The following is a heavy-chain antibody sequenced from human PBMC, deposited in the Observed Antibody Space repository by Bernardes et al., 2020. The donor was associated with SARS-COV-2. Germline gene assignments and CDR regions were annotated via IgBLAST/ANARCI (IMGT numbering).Heavy chain of an antibody. CDR2: ISAYNGNT. V-gene: IGHV1-18*01. D-gene: IGHD3-22*01. Sequence: ASVKVSCKASGYTFTSYGISWVRQAPGQGLEWMGWISAYNGNTNYAQKLQGRVTMTTDTSTSTAYMELRSLRSDDTAVYYCARDRDYYDSRRTFDYWGQGPRSPSPQ. CDR3: ARDRDYYDSRRTFDY. CDR1: GYTFTSYG. J-gene: IGHJ4*02.